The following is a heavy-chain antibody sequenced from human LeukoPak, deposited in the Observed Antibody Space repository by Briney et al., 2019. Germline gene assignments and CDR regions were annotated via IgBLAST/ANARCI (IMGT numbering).Heavy chain of an antibody. CDR3: ARDPNGDYLGAFDF. CDR2: ISNSGSYI. CDR1: GFTFSSYG. D-gene: IGHD4-17*01. J-gene: IGHJ3*01. V-gene: IGHV3-21*04. Sequence: GRSLRLSCAASGFTFSSYGMHWVRQAPGKGLEWVSSISNSGSYIYYADSVKGRFTISRDNSKNTLYVQMKSLRAEDTAVYYCARDPNGDYLGAFDFRGHGTRVTVSS.